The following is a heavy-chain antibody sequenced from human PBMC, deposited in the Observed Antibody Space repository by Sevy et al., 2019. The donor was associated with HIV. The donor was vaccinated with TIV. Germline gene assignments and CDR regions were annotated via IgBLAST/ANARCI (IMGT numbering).Heavy chain of an antibody. Sequence: GGSLRLSCAASGFTFSTYPMNWVRQAPGKELEWISYISSSSDGIQDAGSVKVRFTISRDNAKNSLYLQMNSLRAEDTAVYYCARDQRGDKTQDWGQRTLVTVSS. J-gene: IGHJ4*02. D-gene: IGHD3-16*01. CDR2: ISSSSDGI. V-gene: IGHV3-48*01. CDR3: ARDQRGDKTQD. CDR1: GFTFSTYP.